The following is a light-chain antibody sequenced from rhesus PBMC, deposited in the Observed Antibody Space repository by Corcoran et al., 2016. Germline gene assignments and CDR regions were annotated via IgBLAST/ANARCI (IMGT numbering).Light chain of an antibody. J-gene: IGKJ3*01. CDR2: VAS. CDR1: QSVGSS. Sequence: QVILTQSPATLSLSPGERATLSCRARQSVGSSLAWYQQKPGRAPRPLIYVASTRATGIPDRFSGSGSGTDFTLTISSLGPEDFAVYYCQKYSSSPFTFGPGTKLDIK. CDR3: QKYSSSPFT. V-gene: IGKV3-53*01.